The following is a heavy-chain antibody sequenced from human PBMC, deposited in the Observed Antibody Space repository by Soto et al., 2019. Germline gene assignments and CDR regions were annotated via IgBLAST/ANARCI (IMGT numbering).Heavy chain of an antibody. J-gene: IGHJ6*02. CDR2: INAGNGNT. Sequence: GASVKVSCKASGYTFTSYAMHWVRQAPGQRLEWMGWINAGNGNTKYSQKFQGRVTITRDTSASTAYMELSSLRSEDTAVYYCARPPRLLWFGEHYYGMDVWGQGTTVTVSS. V-gene: IGHV1-3*01. CDR1: GYTFTSYA. CDR3: ARPPRLLWFGEHYYGMDV. D-gene: IGHD3-10*01.